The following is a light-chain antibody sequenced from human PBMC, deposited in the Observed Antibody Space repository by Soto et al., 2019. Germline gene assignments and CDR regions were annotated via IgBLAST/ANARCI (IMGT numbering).Light chain of an antibody. Sequence: EIVMTQSPATLSVSPGERATLSCRASQSVSSNLAWYQKTPGQAPRLLIYGESTRATGIPARFSGSGSVTEFTLTISSLQSEDVSVYYCQQYNNWPPWTFGQGTKVEIK. V-gene: IGKV3-15*01. J-gene: IGKJ1*01. CDR3: QQYNNWPPWT. CDR2: GES. CDR1: QSVSSN.